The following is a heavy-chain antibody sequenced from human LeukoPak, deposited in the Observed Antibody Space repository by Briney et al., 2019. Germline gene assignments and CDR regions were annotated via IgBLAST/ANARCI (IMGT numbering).Heavy chain of an antibody. J-gene: IGHJ4*02. CDR1: GYTLTELS. V-gene: IGHV1-24*01. CDR3: ATGAHVRVYDSNPYYGHY. Sequence: ASVKVSCKVSGYTLTELSMHWVRQAPGKGFEWMGRFDPADGETIYAQKFQGRVTMTADTSTDTVYMGLSSLRSEDTAVYYCATGAHVRVYDSNPYYGHYWGQGTLVTVSS. D-gene: IGHD3-22*01. CDR2: FDPADGET.